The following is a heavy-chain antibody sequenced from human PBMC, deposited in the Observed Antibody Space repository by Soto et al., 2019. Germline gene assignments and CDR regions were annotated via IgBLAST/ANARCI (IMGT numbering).Heavy chain of an antibody. J-gene: IGHJ4*02. CDR1: GGSFSSNA. CDR3: AIRDVDTAQGPNDY. Sequence: ASGKGCCKASGGSFSSNAISWVRQAPGQGLEWMGGIIPIFGTANYAQKFQGRVTITADESTSTAYMELSSLRSEDTAVYYCAIRDVDTAQGPNDYWGQGTLVTFSS. D-gene: IGHD5-18*01. CDR2: IIPIFGTA. V-gene: IGHV1-69*13.